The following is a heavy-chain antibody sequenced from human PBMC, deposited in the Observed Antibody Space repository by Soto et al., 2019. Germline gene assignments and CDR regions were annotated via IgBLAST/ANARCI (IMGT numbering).Heavy chain of an antibody. J-gene: IGHJ6*02. V-gene: IGHV3-30*18. CDR3: AKDAKTYSNYVGYYYYGMDV. CDR1: GFTFGSYG. Sequence: PGGSLRLSCAASGFTFGSYGMHWVRQAPGKGLEWVAVISYDGSNKYYADSVKGRFTISRDNSKNTLYLQMNSLRAEDTAVYYCAKDAKTYSNYVGYYYYGMDVWGQGTTVTVSS. D-gene: IGHD4-4*01. CDR2: ISYDGSNK.